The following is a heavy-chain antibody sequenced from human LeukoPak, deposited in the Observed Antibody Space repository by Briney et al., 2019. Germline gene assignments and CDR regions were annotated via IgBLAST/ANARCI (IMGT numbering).Heavy chain of an antibody. V-gene: IGHV3-23*01. D-gene: IGHD3-22*01. Sequence: GGSLRLSCAASGFTFSSYAMSWVRQAPGKGLEWVSAISASGGSTYYADSVKGRYTISRDNSKNTLYLQMNSLRAEDTAVYYCAKDRVPYYDDSSGYPEYWGQGTLVTVSS. CDR2: ISASGGST. CDR1: GFTFSSYA. CDR3: AKDRVPYYDDSSGYPEY. J-gene: IGHJ4*02.